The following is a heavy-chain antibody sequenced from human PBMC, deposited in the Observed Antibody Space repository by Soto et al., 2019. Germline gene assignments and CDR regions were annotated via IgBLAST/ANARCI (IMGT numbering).Heavy chain of an antibody. Sequence: EVQLVESGGGLVQPGGSLRLSCAASRFTFSSYWMHWVRQAPGKGRVWVSRINADGSSTRYADSVKGRFTISRDNAKNTLYLQMNSLRAEDTAVYYCARDLVTVTNDYYYGMDVWGQGTTVTVSS. CDR1: RFTFSSYW. CDR2: INADGSST. CDR3: ARDLVTVTNDYYYGMDV. J-gene: IGHJ6*02. V-gene: IGHV3-74*01. D-gene: IGHD4-17*01.